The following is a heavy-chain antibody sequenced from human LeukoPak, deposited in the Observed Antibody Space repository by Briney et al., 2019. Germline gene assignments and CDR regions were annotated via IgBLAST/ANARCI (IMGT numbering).Heavy chain of an antibody. J-gene: IGHJ4*02. CDR3: AKETDYNYIYYFDY. Sequence: PGRFLRLSCAASRLTFSSYAMHWVRQPPGKGLEWVAVIPYDGNNKYYADSVRGRFTISRDNSKNTLYLQMNSLRPEDTAVYYCAKETDYNYIYYFDYWGQGTLVTVSS. CDR1: RLTFSSYA. CDR2: IPYDGNNK. V-gene: IGHV3-30-3*01. D-gene: IGHD5-24*01.